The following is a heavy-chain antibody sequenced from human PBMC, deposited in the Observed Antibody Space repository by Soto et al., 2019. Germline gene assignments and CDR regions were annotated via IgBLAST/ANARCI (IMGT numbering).Heavy chain of an antibody. CDR1: GFSLTTSPMG. CDR3: AHRLSGYSWNGGYFDY. Sequence: QITLKESGPTLVKPTRTLTLTCTFSGFSLTTSPMGVGWIRQPPGKALEWLVVIYWDDDKRYSPSLKSRLTNTKGPPKNQVVPTMANMDPVDTATYYCAHRLSGYSWNGGYFDYWGQGALVTVSS. CDR2: IYWDDDK. V-gene: IGHV2-5*02. J-gene: IGHJ4*02. D-gene: IGHD1-1*01.